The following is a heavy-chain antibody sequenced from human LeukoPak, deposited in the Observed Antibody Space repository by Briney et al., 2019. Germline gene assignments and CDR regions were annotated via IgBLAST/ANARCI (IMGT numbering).Heavy chain of an antibody. V-gene: IGHV4-34*01. CDR2: INHSGST. CDR3: AREFSSSASGTYYPY. CDR1: GGSFSGYN. J-gene: IGHJ4*02. D-gene: IGHD3-10*01. Sequence: SETLPLTCAVYGGSFSGYNWTWIRQSPGKTLEWIGEINHSGSTNYSPSLKSRVNILVDTSKNQFSLRLSSVTAADTAVYYCAREFSSSASGTYYPYWGQGTLVTVSS.